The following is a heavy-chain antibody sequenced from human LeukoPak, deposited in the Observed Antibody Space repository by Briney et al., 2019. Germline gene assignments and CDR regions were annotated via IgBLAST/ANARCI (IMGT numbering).Heavy chain of an antibody. J-gene: IGHJ4*02. Sequence: TGGSLRLSCAASGFTFSSYAMSWVRQAPGRGLEWVSAISGSGGSTYYADSVKGRFTISRDNSKNTLYLQMNSLRAEDTAVYYCATSGYSYGYVDYWGQGTLVTVPS. CDR1: GFTFSSYA. V-gene: IGHV3-23*01. CDR2: ISGSGGST. D-gene: IGHD5-18*01. CDR3: ATSGYSYGYVDY.